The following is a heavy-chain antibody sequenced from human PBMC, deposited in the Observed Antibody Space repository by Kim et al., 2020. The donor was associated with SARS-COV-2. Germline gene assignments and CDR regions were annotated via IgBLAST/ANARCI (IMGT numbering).Heavy chain of an antibody. J-gene: IGHJ4*02. V-gene: IGHV3-48*02. CDR1: GFTFSDYA. CDR2: ISKSGSKI. Sequence: GGSLRLSCAASGFTFSDYAMNWVRQAPGKALDYISYISKSGSKIYYADSVQGRFTISRDNAKNSLYLQMSSLRDEDTAVYYCARGFQAGNMYVWGQGT. CDR3: ARGFQAGNMYV. D-gene: IGHD2-8*01.